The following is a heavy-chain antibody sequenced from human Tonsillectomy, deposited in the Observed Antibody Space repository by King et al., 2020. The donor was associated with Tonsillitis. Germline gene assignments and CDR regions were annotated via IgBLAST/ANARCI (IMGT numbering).Heavy chain of an antibody. Sequence: QLVQSGGGLVKPGGSLRLSCATSGFTFKNYDINWVRQAPGKGVEWVSAIRRSSRNMYYADSLKGRFTISRDNAKNSLYLQMNSLRAEDTAVYYCAKDKGAEYYDSGRGAFDMWGQGTMVIVSS. V-gene: IGHV3-21*03. CDR1: GFTFKNYD. CDR2: IRRSSRNM. CDR3: AKDKGAEYYDSGRGAFDM. D-gene: IGHD3-22*01. J-gene: IGHJ3*02.